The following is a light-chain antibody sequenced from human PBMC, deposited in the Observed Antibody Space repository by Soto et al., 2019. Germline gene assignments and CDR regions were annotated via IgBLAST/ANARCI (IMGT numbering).Light chain of an antibody. Sequence: EIVLTQSPGTLSLSPGERATLSCRASQSVSSAYLSWYQHQPGQPPTLLIYAASSRATVLPDRFSGSGSGTDITFTISSREHEDLEVDYYQRYGSTSTWTFGQGTKVEIK. CDR2: AAS. V-gene: IGKV3-20*01. CDR1: QSVSSAY. CDR3: QRYGSTSTWT. J-gene: IGKJ1*01.